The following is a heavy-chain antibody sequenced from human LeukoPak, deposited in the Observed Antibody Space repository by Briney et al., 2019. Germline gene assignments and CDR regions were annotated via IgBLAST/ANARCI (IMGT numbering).Heavy chain of an antibody. J-gene: IGHJ5*02. D-gene: IGHD3-10*01. CDR2: ISGSGGST. CDR3: ARLIGGTLVRGVLNWFDP. V-gene: IGHV3-23*01. CDR1: GFTFSNFA. Sequence: GGSLRLSCAASGFTFSNFAMSWVRQARAKGLEWVSAISGSGGSTSYADSVKGRFTISRDNSKNTLYLQMNSLRAEDTAVYYCARLIGGTLVRGVLNWFDPWGQGTLVTVSS.